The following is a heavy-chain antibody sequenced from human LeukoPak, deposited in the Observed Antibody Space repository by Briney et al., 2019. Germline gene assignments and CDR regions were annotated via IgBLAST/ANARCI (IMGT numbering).Heavy chain of an antibody. J-gene: IGHJ4*02. CDR1: GFTFDDYA. V-gene: IGHV3-43*02. D-gene: IGHD6-13*01. CDR3: AKEDYRSSWYALDY. Sequence: PGGSLRLSCAASGFTFDDYAIYWVRQGPGKGLEWVSLISGDGGSIYYADSVKGRFTISRDNSKNSLYLQMNSLRTEDTALYYCAKEDYRSSWYALDYWGQGTLVTVSS. CDR2: ISGDGGSI.